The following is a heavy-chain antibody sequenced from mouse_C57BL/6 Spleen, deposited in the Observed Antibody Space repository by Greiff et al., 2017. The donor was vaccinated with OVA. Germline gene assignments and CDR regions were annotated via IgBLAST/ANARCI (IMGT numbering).Heavy chain of an antibody. Sequence: DVHLVESGGDLVKPGGSLKLSCAASGFTFSSYGMSWVRQTPDKRLEWVATISSGGSYTYYPDSVKGRFTISRDNAKNTLYLQMSSLKSEDTAMYYCARRSNLYAMDYWGQGTSVTVSS. CDR3: ARRSNLYAMDY. CDR2: ISSGGSYT. J-gene: IGHJ4*01. V-gene: IGHV5-6*01. D-gene: IGHD2-5*01. CDR1: GFTFSSYG.